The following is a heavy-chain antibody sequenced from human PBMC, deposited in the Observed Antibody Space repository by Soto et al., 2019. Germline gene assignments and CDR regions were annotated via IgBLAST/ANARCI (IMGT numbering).Heavy chain of an antibody. D-gene: IGHD3-22*01. J-gene: IGHJ6*02. CDR3: ARFNYYDSSGYPNYYYYYGMEV. Sequence: GGSLRLSCAASRVTVSSNYMSWVRQAPGKGLEWVSVIYSGGSTYYADSVKGRFTISRDNSKNTLYLQMNSLRAEDTAVYYCARFNYYDSSGYPNYYYYYGMEVWGQGTTVTVSS. V-gene: IGHV3-53*01. CDR2: IYSGGST. CDR1: RVTVSSNY.